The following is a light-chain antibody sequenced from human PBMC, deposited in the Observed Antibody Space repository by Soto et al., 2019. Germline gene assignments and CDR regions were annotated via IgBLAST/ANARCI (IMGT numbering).Light chain of an antibody. CDR3: QQYRSSPPLT. CDR2: GTS. J-gene: IGKJ4*01. Sequence: EIVLTQSPGTLSLSPGERATLSCRASQSVSNNFLAWYQQKPGQAPRLLIYGTSNRAAGIPDRFSGSGSGTDFTLTISRLEPEDFAVCYCQQYRSSPPLTFGGGTKVEIK. V-gene: IGKV3-20*01. CDR1: QSVSNNF.